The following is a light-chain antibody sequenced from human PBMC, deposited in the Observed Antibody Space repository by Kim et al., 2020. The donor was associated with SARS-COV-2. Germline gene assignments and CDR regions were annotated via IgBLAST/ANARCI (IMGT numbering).Light chain of an antibody. CDR1: TSNIGSNT. J-gene: IGLJ1*01. V-gene: IGLV1-44*01. CDR2: AND. CDR3: AAWDDTPNDYV. Sequence: QSVLTQPPSASGAPGQSVTMSCSGNTSNIGSNTVNWYQQLPGTAPRLLIYANDQRPSGVPDRFSGSKSGTSASLAISRLQSEDEADYYCAAWDDTPNDYVFGSGTKVTVL.